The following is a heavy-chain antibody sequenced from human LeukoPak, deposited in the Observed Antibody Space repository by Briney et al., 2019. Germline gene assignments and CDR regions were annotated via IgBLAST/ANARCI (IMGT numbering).Heavy chain of an antibody. D-gene: IGHD3-9*01. CDR2: ISSSSSYL. V-gene: IGHV3-21*01. CDR3: ARDHDILTGYTFDY. CDR1: GFTFSSYS. Sequence: GGSLRLSCAASGFTFSSYSMNWVRQAPGKGLEWVSSISSSSSYLYYADSVKGRFTISRDNAKNSLYLQMNSLRAEDTAVYYCARDHDILTGYTFDYWGQGTLVTVSS. J-gene: IGHJ4*02.